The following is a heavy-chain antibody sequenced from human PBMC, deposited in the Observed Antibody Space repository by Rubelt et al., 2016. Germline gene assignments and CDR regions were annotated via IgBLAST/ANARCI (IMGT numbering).Heavy chain of an antibody. V-gene: IGHV3-7*01. D-gene: IGHD7-27*01. CDR2: IKQDGSAN. CDR1: GFTSSSYW. Sequence: EVQLVESGGGLVQSGGSLRLSCAASGFTSSSYWMTWVRQAPGKGLDWVAVIKQDGSANYYVDSVKGRFTISRDNAKNALYLQMNSLRDEDTAVYYCTRGLLGIDYWGQGTLVAVSS. J-gene: IGHJ4*02. CDR3: TRGLLGIDY.